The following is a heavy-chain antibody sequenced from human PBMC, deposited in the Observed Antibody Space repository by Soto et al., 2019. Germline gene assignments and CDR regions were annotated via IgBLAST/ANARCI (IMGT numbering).Heavy chain of an antibody. Sequence: QVQLVESGGGVVQPGRSLRLSCAASGFIFSTYGIHWVRQAPGKGLEWVAVIWYDGSNKYYADSVKGRFIISRDNSESTLYLDMHSLRAEDTAVYYCARAVGPFDYWGQGTLVTVSS. CDR3: ARAVGPFDY. CDR1: GFIFSTYG. V-gene: IGHV3-33*01. CDR2: IWYDGSNK. D-gene: IGHD3-3*01. J-gene: IGHJ4*02.